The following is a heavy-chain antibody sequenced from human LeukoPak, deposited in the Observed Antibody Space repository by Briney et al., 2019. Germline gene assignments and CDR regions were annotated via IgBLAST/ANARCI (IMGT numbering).Heavy chain of an antibody. CDR2: ISYDGSNK. V-gene: IGHV3-30*18. CDR3: AKDKGNLATIYEFDY. CDR1: GFTFSSYG. J-gene: IGHJ4*02. D-gene: IGHD5-12*01. Sequence: GGSLRLSCAASGFTFSSYGIHWVRQAPGKGLEWVAVISYDGSNKYYADSVKGRFTISRDNSKNTLYLQMNSLRAEDTAVYYCAKDKGNLATIYEFDYWGQGTLVTVSS.